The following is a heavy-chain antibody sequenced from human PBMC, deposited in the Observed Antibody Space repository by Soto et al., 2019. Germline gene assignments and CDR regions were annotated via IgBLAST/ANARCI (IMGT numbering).Heavy chain of an antibody. J-gene: IGHJ4*02. CDR2: IYPRDSDT. V-gene: IGHV5-51*01. CDR1: GDSFTGFW. Sequence: PGESLKISCKVSGDSFTGFWIGWVRQMPGKGLGWLGSIYPRDSDTRYSPSFQGQVTISADKSLSTAYLQWNSLQASDTAIYYCARQHPIYSRVWFTWGQGTLVTVSS. CDR3: ARQHPIYSRVWFT. D-gene: IGHD6-19*01.